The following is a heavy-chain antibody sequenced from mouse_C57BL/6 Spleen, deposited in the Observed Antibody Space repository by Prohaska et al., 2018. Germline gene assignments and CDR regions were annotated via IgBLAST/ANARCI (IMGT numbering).Heavy chain of an antibody. V-gene: IGHV9-3*01. Sequence: GLKWMGWINTYSGVPTYADDFKGRFAFSLETSASTAYLQINNLKNEDTATYFCARWYDYGAMDYWGQGTSVTVSS. CDR3: ARWYDYGAMDY. CDR2: INTYSGVP. J-gene: IGHJ4*01. D-gene: IGHD1-1*02.